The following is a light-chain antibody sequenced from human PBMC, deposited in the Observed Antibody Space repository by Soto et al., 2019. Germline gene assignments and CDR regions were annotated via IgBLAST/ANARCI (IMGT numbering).Light chain of an antibody. Sequence: DIVMTQSPDSLAVSLGERATLNCKSSQSVLYISNNKNYLAWYQQKPGQPPKLLIYWASSRESGVPDRFSGSGSGTDFTLTISSLQAEDVAVYYCQQYYSTPPSFGPGTKVDIK. CDR2: WAS. J-gene: IGKJ3*01. CDR3: QQYYSTPPS. V-gene: IGKV4-1*01. CDR1: QSVLYISNNKNY.